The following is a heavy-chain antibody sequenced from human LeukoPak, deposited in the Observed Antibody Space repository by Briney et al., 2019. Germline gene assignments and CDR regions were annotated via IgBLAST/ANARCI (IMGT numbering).Heavy chain of an antibody. CDR3: ARAGYYYDSSGYYTLGYFDY. CDR2: IYYSGST. J-gene: IGHJ4*02. D-gene: IGHD3-22*01. V-gene: IGHV4-30-4*01. CDR1: GGSISSGDYY. Sequence: SQTLSLTCTVSGGSISSGDYYWSWIRQPPGKGLEWIGYIYYSGSTYYNPSLKSRVTISVDTPKNQFSLKLSSVTAADTAVYCCARAGYYYDSSGYYTLGYFDYWGQGTLVTVSS.